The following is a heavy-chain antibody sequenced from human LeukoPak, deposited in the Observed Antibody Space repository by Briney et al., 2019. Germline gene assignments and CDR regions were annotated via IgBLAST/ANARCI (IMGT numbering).Heavy chain of an antibody. V-gene: IGHV4-59*01. CDR1: GGSISSYY. J-gene: IGHJ3*02. Sequence: SETLSLTCTVSGGSISSYYWSWLRQPPGKGLEWIGYIYYSGSTNYNPSLKSRVTISVDTSKNQFSLKLSSVTAADTAVYYCARERGYGINDAFDIWGQGTMVTVSS. CDR2: IYYSGST. CDR3: ARERGYGINDAFDI. D-gene: IGHD2-15*01.